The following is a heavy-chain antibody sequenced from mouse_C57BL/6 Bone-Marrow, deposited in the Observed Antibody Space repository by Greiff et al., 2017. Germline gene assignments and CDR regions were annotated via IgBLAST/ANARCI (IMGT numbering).Heavy chain of an antibody. CDR2: IDPENGDT. Sequence: VQLQQSGAELVRPGASVKLSCTASGFNIKDDYMHWVKQRPEQGLEWIGWIDPENGDTEYASKFQGKATITADTSSNTAYLQLSSLTSEDTAVYYCTEGYDFDYWGQGTTLTVSS. CDR1: GFNIKDDY. V-gene: IGHV14-4*01. D-gene: IGHD2-3*01. CDR3: TEGYDFDY. J-gene: IGHJ2*01.